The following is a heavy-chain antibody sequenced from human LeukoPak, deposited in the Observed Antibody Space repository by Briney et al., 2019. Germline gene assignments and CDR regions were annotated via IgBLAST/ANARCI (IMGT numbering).Heavy chain of an antibody. CDR2: IIPIFGTA. J-gene: IGHJ6*02. Sequence: ASVKVSCKASRGTFSSYAISWVRQAPGQGLEWMGGIIPIFGTANYAQKFQGRVTITADESTSTAYMELSSLRSEDTAVYYCARVARYYYYGMDVWGQGTTVTVSS. CDR3: ARVARYYYYGMDV. D-gene: IGHD5-12*01. V-gene: IGHV1-69*13. CDR1: RGTFSSYA.